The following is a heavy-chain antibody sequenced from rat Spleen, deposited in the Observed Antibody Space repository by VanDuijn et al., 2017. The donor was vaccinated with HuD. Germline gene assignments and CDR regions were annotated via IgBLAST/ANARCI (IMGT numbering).Heavy chain of an antibody. Sequence: EVKLLESGGGLVQPGGSMRLSCAASGFTFSDFYMNWIRQPAGKAPEWLGFIRNKANGYTTEYNPSVKGRFTISRDNTQNMLYLQMNTLRVEDTATYYCAKGATGDGYWGQGGMVTVSS. D-gene: IGHD4-2*01. CDR3: AKGATGDGY. J-gene: IGHJ2*01. CDR1: GFTFSDFY. CDR2: IRNKANGYTT. V-gene: IGHV7-7*01.